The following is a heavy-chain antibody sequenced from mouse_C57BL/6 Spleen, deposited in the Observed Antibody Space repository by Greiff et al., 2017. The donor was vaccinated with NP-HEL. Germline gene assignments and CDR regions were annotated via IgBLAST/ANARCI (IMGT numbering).Heavy chain of an antibody. J-gene: IGHJ2*01. CDR1: GYTFTDYY. V-gene: IGHV1-26*01. CDR3: ARFGLLYYFDY. CDR2: INPNNGGT. D-gene: IGHD3-1*01. Sequence: EVQLQQSGPELVKPGASVKISCKASGYTFTDYYMNWVKQSHGKSLEWIGDINPNNGGTSYNQKFKGKATLTVDKSSSTAYMELRSLTSEDSAFYYCARFGLLYYFDYWGQGTTLTVSS.